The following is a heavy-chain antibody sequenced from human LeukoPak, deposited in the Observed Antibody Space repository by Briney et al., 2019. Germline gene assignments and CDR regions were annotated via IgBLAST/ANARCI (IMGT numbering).Heavy chain of an antibody. J-gene: IGHJ4*02. CDR3: ARGSWSSSIDY. D-gene: IGHD6-6*01. CDR2: IYYSGST. CDR1: GGSISSGDYY. V-gene: IGHV4-30-4*01. Sequence: SETLSLTCTVSGGSISSGDYYWSRIRQPPGKGLEYIGYIYYSGSTYYNPSLKSRITISVDTSKNQFSLKLSSVTAADTAVYYCARGSWSSSIDYWGQGTLVTVSS.